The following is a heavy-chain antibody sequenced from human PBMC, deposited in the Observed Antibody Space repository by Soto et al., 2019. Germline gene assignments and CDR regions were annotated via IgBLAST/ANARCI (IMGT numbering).Heavy chain of an antibody. CDR2: ISSNGNYI. V-gene: IGHV3-21*01. D-gene: IGHD3-22*01. Sequence: GGSLRLSCRASGFTFSDFAMSWVRQAPGKGLEWVSSISSNGNYIYYADSMKGRFTISRDNAEKSLYLQMNSLRGEDTAVYSCARGTHYYDSIGYSHFFDYWGQGTLVTVSS. CDR3: ARGTHYYDSIGYSHFFDY. CDR1: GFTFSDFA. J-gene: IGHJ4*02.